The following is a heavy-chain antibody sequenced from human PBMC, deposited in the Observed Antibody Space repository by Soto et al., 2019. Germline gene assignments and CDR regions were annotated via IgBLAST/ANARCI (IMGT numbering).Heavy chain of an antibody. CDR1: GGSISSSSYY. CDR3: ARRGLNYDFWSGYERPFDY. CDR2: IYYSGST. Sequence: SETLSLTRTVSGGSISSSSYYWGWIRQPPGKGLEWIGSIYYSGSTYYNPSLKSRVTISVDTSKNQFSLKLSSVTAADTAVYYCARRGLNYDFWSGYERPFDYWGQGTLVTVSS. J-gene: IGHJ4*02. V-gene: IGHV4-39*01. D-gene: IGHD3-3*01.